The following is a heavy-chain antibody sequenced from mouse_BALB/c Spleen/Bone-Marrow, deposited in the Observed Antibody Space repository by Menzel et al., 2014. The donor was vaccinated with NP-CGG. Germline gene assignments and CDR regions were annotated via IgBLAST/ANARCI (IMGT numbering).Heavy chain of an antibody. CDR3: ARRAYGGSYGFAY. V-gene: IGHV1-7*01. Sequence: VKLQQSGAELAKPGASLKMYCKASDYTFTSYWMHWVKQRPGQGLEWIGYINPSTDYTEYNQKFKDKATLTADRSSSTAFMQLSSLTSEDSAVYYCARRAYGGSYGFAYWGQGTLVTVSA. CDR1: DYTFTSYW. D-gene: IGHD1-1*01. CDR2: INPSTDYT. J-gene: IGHJ3*01.